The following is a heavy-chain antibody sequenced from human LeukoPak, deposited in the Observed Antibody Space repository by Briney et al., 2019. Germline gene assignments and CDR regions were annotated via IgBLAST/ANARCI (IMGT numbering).Heavy chain of an antibody. CDR1: GFTFSSYW. Sequence: GGSLRLSCAASGFTFSSYWMSWVRQAPGKGLEWVANIKQDGSEKYYVDSVKGRFTISRDNAKNSLHLQMNSLRAEDTAVYYCARVGVGARFDYWGQGTLVTVSS. V-gene: IGHV3-7*01. CDR3: ARVGVGARFDY. J-gene: IGHJ4*02. D-gene: IGHD1-26*01. CDR2: IKQDGSEK.